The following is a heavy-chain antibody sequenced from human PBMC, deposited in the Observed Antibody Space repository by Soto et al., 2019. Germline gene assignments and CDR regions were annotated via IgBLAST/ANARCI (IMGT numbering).Heavy chain of an antibody. CDR2: IYSSGNT. J-gene: IGHJ4*02. V-gene: IGHV4-30-4*01. CDR1: GASVSSGDYY. CDR3: ARHFSVDYFDY. Sequence: SETLSLTCTVSGASVSSGDYYWTWIRQPPGKDLEWIGYIYSSGNTNYNPSLKSRVTISVDRSKNQFSLKLSSVTAADTAVYYCARHFSVDYFDYWGQGALVTVSS.